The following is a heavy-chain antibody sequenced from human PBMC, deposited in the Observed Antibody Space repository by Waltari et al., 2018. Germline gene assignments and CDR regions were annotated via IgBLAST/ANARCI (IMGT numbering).Heavy chain of an antibody. V-gene: IGHV4-59*11. J-gene: IGHJ2*01. CDR3: ASLEVLWYFDL. Sequence: QVQLQESGPGLVKPSETLSLPCTVSGGSISSHYWSWIRQPPGKGLEWIGYIYYSGSTNYNPSLKSRVTISVDTSKNQFSLKLSSVTAADTAVYYCASLEVLWYFDLWGRGTLVTVSS. D-gene: IGHD3-3*01. CDR1: GGSISSHY. CDR2: IYYSGST.